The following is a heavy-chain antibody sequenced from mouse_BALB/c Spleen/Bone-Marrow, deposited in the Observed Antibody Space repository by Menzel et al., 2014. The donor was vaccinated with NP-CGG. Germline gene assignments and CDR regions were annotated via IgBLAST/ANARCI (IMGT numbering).Heavy chain of an antibody. CDR2: IDPAKGNT. CDR3: TRSGENYDGAWFDN. CDR1: GFNIKDTY. Sequence: EVKLVESGAELVKPGASVKLSCATSGFNIKDTYIHWVQQTPEQGLEWIGRIDPAKGNTKFVPKFQGKATGTTDTASDTAYLHRNSLTSEDTAVYDCTRSGENYDGAWFDNRGPRTLVSVSA. D-gene: IGHD2-4*01. V-gene: IGHV14-3*02. J-gene: IGHJ3*01.